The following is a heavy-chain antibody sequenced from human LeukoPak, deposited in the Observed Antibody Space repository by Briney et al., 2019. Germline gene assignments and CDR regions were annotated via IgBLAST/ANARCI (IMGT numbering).Heavy chain of an antibody. V-gene: IGHV3-53*01. CDR2: IYSGGST. CDR3: ARISGWYGWDAFDI. D-gene: IGHD6-19*01. J-gene: IGHJ3*02. Sequence: GGSLRLSCAASGFTVSSNYMSWVRQAPGKGLEWVSVIYSGGSTYYADSVQGRSTISRDNSKNTLYLQMNSLRAEDTAVYYCARISGWYGWDAFDIWGQGTMVTVSS. CDR1: GFTVSSNY.